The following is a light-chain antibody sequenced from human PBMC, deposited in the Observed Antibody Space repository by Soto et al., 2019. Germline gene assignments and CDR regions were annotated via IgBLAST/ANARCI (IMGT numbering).Light chain of an antibody. CDR2: DVS. Sequence: QSALTQPASVSGSPGQSITISCTGTSSDVGAYNLVSWYQQHPGRAPKLSMFDVSDRPSGVSDRFSGSKSGNTASLTISWLQAEDEAYYYCSSYTNTSTLVFGGGTQLTVL. J-gene: IGLJ3*02. V-gene: IGLV2-14*02. CDR1: SSDVGAYNL. CDR3: SSYTNTSTLV.